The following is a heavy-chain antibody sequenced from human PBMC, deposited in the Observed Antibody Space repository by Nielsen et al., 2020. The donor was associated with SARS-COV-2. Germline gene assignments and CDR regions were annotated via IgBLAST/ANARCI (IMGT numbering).Heavy chain of an antibody. J-gene: IGHJ6*02. Sequence: GALRLSCAASGFTFSSYGMHWVRQAPGKGLEWVAVISYDGSNKYYADSVKGRFTISRDNAKNSLYLQMNSLRAEDTALYYCATLNSGHYYGMDVWGQGTTVTVSS. CDR3: ATLNSGHYYGMDV. V-gene: IGHV3-30*19. CDR2: ISYDGSNK. D-gene: IGHD2-15*01. CDR1: GFTFSSYG.